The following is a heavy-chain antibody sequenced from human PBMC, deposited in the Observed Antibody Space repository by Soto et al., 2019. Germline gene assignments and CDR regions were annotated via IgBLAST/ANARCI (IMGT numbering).Heavy chain of an antibody. J-gene: IGHJ6*02. D-gene: IGHD1-26*01. CDR1: GFIFSTYV. CDR2: ILYDGSKE. CDR3: AGRVGATNYGMDV. Sequence: VGSLRLSCAGSGFIFSTYVMHWVRQAPGKGLEWVAVILYDGSKEFYADSVKGRFSISRDNSKNTLYLQMNNLRAEDTAVYYCAGRVGATNYGMDVWGQGTTVTVSS. V-gene: IGHV3-30*03.